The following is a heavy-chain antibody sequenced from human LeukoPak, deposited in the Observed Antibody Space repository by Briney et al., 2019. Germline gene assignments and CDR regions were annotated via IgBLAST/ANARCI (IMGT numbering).Heavy chain of an antibody. CDR2: IKYDGSET. D-gene: IGHD3-3*01. V-gene: IGHV3-7*03. CDR1: GFIFSNYW. CDR3: AKDPGLRFWSGYHTNWFDP. Sequence: QTGGSLRLSCEASGFIFSNYWMSWVRQAPGKGLEWVANIKYDGSETYYVDSVKGRFTISRDNSKNTLYLQMNSLRAEDTAVYYCAKDPGLRFWSGYHTNWFDPWGQGTLVTVSS. J-gene: IGHJ5*02.